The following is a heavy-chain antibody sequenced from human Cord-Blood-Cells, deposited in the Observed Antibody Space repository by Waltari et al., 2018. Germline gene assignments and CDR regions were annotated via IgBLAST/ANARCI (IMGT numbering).Heavy chain of an antibody. Sequence: QLQLQASGPGLVKPSETLSLTCSVSGGSISSSSYYWGWIRQPPGKGLEWIGSIYYSGSTYYNPSLKSRVTISVDTSKNQFSLKLSSVTAADTAVYYCARHYTQHWGAAAGTSRYFDYWGQGTLVTVSS. D-gene: IGHD6-13*01. CDR1: GGSISSSSYY. CDR3: ARHYTQHWGAAAGTSRYFDY. CDR2: IYYSGST. V-gene: IGHV4-39*01. J-gene: IGHJ4*02.